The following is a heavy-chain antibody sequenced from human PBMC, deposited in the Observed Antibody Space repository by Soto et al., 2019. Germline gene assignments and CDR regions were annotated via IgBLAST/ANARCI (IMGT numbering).Heavy chain of an antibody. CDR2: IYWDDDK. CDR3: AHSGAAGTPPPYFDY. CDR1: GFSLSTSGVG. J-gene: IGHJ4*02. V-gene: IGHV2-5*02. D-gene: IGHD6-13*01. Sequence: QITLKESGPPLVKPTQTLTLTCTFSGFSLSTSGVGVGWIRQPPGKALEWLALIYWDDDKRYSPSLKSRLTITKDTSKNQVVLTMTNMDPVDTATYYCAHSGAAGTPPPYFDYWGQGTLVTVSS.